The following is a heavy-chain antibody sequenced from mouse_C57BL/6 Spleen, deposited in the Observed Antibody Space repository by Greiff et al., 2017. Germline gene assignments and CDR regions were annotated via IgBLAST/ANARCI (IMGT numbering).Heavy chain of an antibody. J-gene: IGHJ1*03. CDR3: ARRGYKYFDV. V-gene: IGHV1-26*01. CDR2: INPNNGGT. CDR1: GYTFTDYY. D-gene: IGHD3-1*01. Sequence: LVKPGASVKISCKASGYTFTDYYMNWVKQSHGKSLEWIGDINPNNGGTSYNQKFKGKATLTVDKSSSTAYMELRSLTSEDSAVYYCARRGYKYFDVWGTGTTVTVSS.